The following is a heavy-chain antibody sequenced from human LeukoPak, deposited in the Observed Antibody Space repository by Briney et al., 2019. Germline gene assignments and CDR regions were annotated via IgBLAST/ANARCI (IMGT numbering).Heavy chain of an antibody. CDR3: ARYYDSTGSFDY. CDR2: IYYFGST. J-gene: IGHJ4*02. CDR1: GDSVSRSSYY. V-gene: IGHV4-61*01. D-gene: IGHD3-22*01. Sequence: SETLSLTCTVSGDSVSRSSYYWTWIRQPPGKGLEWIGYIYYFGSTNYNPSLRSRLTMSVDTSKNQFSLRLSSVIAADTAVYYCARYYDSTGSFDYWGQGTLVTVSS.